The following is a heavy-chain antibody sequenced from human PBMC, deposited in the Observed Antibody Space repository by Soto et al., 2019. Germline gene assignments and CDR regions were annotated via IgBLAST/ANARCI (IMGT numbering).Heavy chain of an antibody. CDR2: IYPGNSDA. V-gene: IGHV5-51*01. CDR1: GYSFTRNW. Sequence: PGESLKISCKGSGYSFTRNWIGWVRQIPGKGPEWMGIIYPGNSDARYNPSFQGQVTISVDTSISTAYLQWNGLKASDTAMYYCARHPPTTLYDSSGYYTYYFDYWGQGTLVTVSS. CDR3: ARHPPTTLYDSSGYYTYYFDY. J-gene: IGHJ4*02. D-gene: IGHD3-22*01.